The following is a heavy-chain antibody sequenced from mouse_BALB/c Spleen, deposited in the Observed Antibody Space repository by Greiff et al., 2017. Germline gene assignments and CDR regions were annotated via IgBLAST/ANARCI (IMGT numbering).Heavy chain of an antibody. CDR1: GFTFTDYY. CDR3: ARDKNYGYFDV. D-gene: IGHD1-1*02. V-gene: IGHV7-3*02. Sequence: EVKLVESGGGLVQPGGSLRLSCATSGFTFTDYYMSWVRQPPGKALEWLGFIRNKANGYTTEYSASVKGRFTISRDNSQSILYLQMNTLRAEDSATYYCARDKNYGYFDVWGAGTTVSVSS. CDR2: IRNKANGYTT. J-gene: IGHJ1*01.